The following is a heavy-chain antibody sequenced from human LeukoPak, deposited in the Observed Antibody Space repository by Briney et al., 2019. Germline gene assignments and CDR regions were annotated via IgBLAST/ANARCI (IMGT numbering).Heavy chain of an antibody. CDR2: IIPIFGRA. D-gene: IGHD2-21*01. V-gene: IGHV1-69*13. J-gene: IGHJ4*02. Sequence: SVKVSCKASGGTFSSYAISWVRQAPGQGLEWMGGIIPIFGRANYAQKFQGRVTITADESTSTAYMELSSLRSEDTAVYYCARGVTYCGGDCYGYWGQGTLVTVSS. CDR3: ARGVTYCGGDCYGY. CDR1: GGTFSSYA.